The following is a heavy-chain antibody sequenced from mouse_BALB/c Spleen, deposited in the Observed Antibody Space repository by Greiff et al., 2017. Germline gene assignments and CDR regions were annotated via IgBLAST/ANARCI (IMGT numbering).Heavy chain of an antibody. J-gene: IGHJ3*01. CDR1: GFTFSDYY. CDR3: ASLYDGPAWFAY. D-gene: IGHD2-3*01. V-gene: IGHV5-4*02. CDR2: ISDGGSYT. Sequence: EVQVVESGGGLVKPGGSLKLSCAASGFTFSDYYMYWVRQTPEKRLEWVATISDGGSYTYYPDSVKGRFTISRDNAKNNLYLQMSSLKSEDTAMYYCASLYDGPAWFAYWGQGTLVTVSA.